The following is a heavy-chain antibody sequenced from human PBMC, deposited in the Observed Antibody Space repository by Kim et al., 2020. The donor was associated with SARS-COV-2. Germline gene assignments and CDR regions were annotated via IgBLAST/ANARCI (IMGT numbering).Heavy chain of an antibody. Sequence: KFQGRVTMTRDMSTSTVYMDLSSLRSEDTAMYYCARDLNTGTTGSRWFDPWGQGTLVTVSS. J-gene: IGHJ5*02. V-gene: IGHV1-46*01. CDR3: ARDLNTGTTGSRWFDP. D-gene: IGHD1-1*01.